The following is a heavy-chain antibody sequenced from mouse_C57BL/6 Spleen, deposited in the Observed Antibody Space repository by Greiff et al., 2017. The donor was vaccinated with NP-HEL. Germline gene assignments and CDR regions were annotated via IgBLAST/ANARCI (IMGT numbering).Heavy chain of an antibody. CDR3: ARNNDDYDPSYYYAMDY. CDR2: IWSDGST. Sequence: QVQLKQSGPGLVAPSQSLSITCTVSGFSLTSYGVHWVRQPPGKGLEWLVVIWSDGSTTYNSALKSRLSISKDNSKSQVFLKMNSLQTDDTAMYYCARNNDDYDPSYYYAMDYWGQGTSVTVSS. J-gene: IGHJ4*01. V-gene: IGHV2-6*02. D-gene: IGHD2-4*01. CDR1: GFSLTSYG.